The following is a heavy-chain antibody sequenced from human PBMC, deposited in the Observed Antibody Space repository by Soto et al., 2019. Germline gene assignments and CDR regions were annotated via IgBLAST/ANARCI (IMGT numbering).Heavy chain of an antibody. J-gene: IGHJ6*04. CDR2: FIPIFGTA. D-gene: IGHD2-15*01. CDR1: GGTFSSYA. Sequence: QVQLVQSGAEVKKPGSSVKVSCKASGGTFSSYAISWVRQAPGQGLEWLGGFIPIFGTANYAQKFQGRVTIAAYKCTSTAYMELSSLRSEDTAVYYCARDGGPRYYGMDVWGEGTTVTVSS. V-gene: IGHV1-69*06. CDR3: ARDGGPRYYGMDV.